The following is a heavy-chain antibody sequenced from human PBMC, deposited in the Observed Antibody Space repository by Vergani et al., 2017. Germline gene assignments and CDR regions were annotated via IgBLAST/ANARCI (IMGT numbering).Heavy chain of an antibody. CDR2: IYYSGST. CDR3: ASGVLRYCSGGSCYSDDAFDI. V-gene: IGHV4-39*01. CDR1: GGSISSSSYY. D-gene: IGHD2-15*01. Sequence: QVQLQESGPGLVKPSETLSLTCTVSGGSISSSSYYWGWIRQPPGKGLEWIGSIYYSGSTYYNPSLKSRVTISVDTSKNQFSLKLSSVTAADTAVYYCASGVLRYCSGGSCYSDDAFDIWGQGTMVTVSS. J-gene: IGHJ3*02.